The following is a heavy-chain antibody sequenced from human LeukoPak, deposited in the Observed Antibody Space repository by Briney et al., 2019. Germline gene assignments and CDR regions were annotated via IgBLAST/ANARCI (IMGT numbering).Heavy chain of an antibody. V-gene: IGHV4-61*02. J-gene: IGHJ4*02. D-gene: IGHD3-10*01. CDR3: ASGDEEVSFDY. Sequence: SETLSLTCTVSGGSISSGSYYWSWIRQPPGKGLEWIGRIYTSGSTNYNPSLKSRVTISVDTSKNQFSLKLSSVTAADTAVYYCASGDEEVSFDYWGQGTLVTVSS. CDR1: GGSISSGSYY. CDR2: IYTSGST.